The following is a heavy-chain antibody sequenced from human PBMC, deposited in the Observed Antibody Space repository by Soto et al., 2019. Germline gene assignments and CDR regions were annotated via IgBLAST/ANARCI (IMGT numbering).Heavy chain of an antibody. V-gene: IGHV3-48*03. Sequence: PGGSLRLSCAASGFTFSSYEMNWVRQAPGKGLEWVSYISSSGSTIYYADSVKGRFTISRDNAKNSLYLQMNSLRAEDTAVYYCARGRRAYCGGDCYTYFDYRGQGTLVTVSS. D-gene: IGHD2-21*02. CDR2: ISSSGSTI. CDR1: GFTFSSYE. CDR3: ARGRRAYCGGDCYTYFDY. J-gene: IGHJ4*02.